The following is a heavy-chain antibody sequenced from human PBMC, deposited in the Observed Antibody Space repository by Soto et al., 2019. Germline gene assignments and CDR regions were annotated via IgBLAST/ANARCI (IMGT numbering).Heavy chain of an antibody. CDR2: IWYDGSNK. D-gene: IGHD6-6*01. Sequence: EGSLRLSCAASGFTFSSYGMKWVRQAPGKGLEWVAVIWYDGSNKYYADSVKGRFTISRDNSKNTLYLQMNSLRAEDTAVYYCARDQEYSSSGGMDVWGQGTTVTVSS. J-gene: IGHJ6*02. CDR1: GFTFSSYG. CDR3: ARDQEYSSSGGMDV. V-gene: IGHV3-33*01.